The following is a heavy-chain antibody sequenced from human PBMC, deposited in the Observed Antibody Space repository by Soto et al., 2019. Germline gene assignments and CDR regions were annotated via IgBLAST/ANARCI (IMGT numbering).Heavy chain of an antibody. V-gene: IGHV3-7*03. J-gene: IGHJ4*02. CDR3: VRDFEGSYGYGPCDY. CDR1: GVPFSSYW. CDR2: IKQDGSEN. D-gene: IGHD5-18*01. Sequence: GASLSLSCAASGVPFSSYWMSWVCLGTRQGLEWVANIKQDGSENYYVDSVRGRFTISRDNAKNSLYLQMNSLRAEDTAVYYCVRDFEGSYGYGPCDYWGQGTLVTVSA.